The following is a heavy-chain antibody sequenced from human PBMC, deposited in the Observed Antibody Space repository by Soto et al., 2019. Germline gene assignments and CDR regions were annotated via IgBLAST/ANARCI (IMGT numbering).Heavy chain of an antibody. CDR1: GYSFTSYW. CDR2: IDTSDSYT. D-gene: IGHD2-2*01. CDR3: ERYVVVTAAAGYYYYGRXV. V-gene: IGHV5-10-1*01. J-gene: IGHJ6*02. Sequence: PGESLKISCKGSGYSFTSYWISWVRQMPGKGLEWMGRIDTSDSYTNYSPSFQGHVTISADKSISTAYLKWSSLKASDTAMYYCERYVVVTAAAGYYYYGRXVWGQGTMGTVSS.